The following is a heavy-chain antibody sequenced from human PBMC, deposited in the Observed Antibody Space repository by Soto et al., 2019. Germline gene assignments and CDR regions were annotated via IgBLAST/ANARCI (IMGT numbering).Heavy chain of an antibody. D-gene: IGHD6-13*01. CDR2: MNPNSGNT. CDR1: GYTFTSYD. V-gene: IGHV1-8*01. Sequence: QVQLVQSGAEVKKPGASVKVSCKASGYTFTSYDINWVRQATGQGLEWMGWMNPNSGNTGYAQKFQGRVTMTRNTSISTAYMELSSLRSQDTAVYYCARRQGSSWYLYYYYGMDVWGQGTTVTVSS. CDR3: ARRQGSSWYLYYYYGMDV. J-gene: IGHJ6*02.